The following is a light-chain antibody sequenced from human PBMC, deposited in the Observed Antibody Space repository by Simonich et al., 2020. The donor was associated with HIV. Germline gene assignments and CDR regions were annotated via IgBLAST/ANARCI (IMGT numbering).Light chain of an antibody. V-gene: IGKV4-1*01. Sequence: DIVMTQSPDSLAVSLGERATINCKSSQSVLYSSNNKNYLAWYQQKPGQPPKLLIYWASTRESGVPDRFSASGSGTDFTLTISSLQAEDVAVYSCQQYYITPYTFGQGTKLEI. CDR3: QQYYITPYT. CDR2: WAS. CDR1: QSVLYSSNNKNY. J-gene: IGKJ2*01.